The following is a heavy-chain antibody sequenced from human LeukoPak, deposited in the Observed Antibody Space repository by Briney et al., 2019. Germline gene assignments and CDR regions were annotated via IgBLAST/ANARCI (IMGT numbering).Heavy chain of an antibody. D-gene: IGHD1-7*01. CDR2: ITGSSDYI. Sequence: GGSLRLSCAASEFTFSTYTMNWVRQAPGKGLEWVSSITGSSDYIYYADSVKGRFTISRDNAKNSLFPHMSSLRAEDTAVYYCARGTNYGDYWGQGTLVTVSS. CDR3: ARGTNYGDY. V-gene: IGHV3-21*01. J-gene: IGHJ4*02. CDR1: EFTFSTYT.